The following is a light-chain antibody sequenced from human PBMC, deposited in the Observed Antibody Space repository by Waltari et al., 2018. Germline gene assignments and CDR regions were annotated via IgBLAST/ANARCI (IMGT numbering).Light chain of an antibody. V-gene: IGKV1-39*01. J-gene: IGKJ4*01. CDR1: QSISSY. CDR3: QQSYSTPFT. CDR2: AAS. Sequence: DIQMTQSPSSLSASVVDRVTITCRASQSISSYLNWYQQKPWKAPKLLIYAASSLQSGVPSRFSGSGSATDFTLTISSLQPEDFATYYCQQSYSTPFTFGGGTKVEIK.